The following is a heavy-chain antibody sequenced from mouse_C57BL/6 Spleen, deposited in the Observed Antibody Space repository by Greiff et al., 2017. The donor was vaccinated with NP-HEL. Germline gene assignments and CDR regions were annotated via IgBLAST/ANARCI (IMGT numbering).Heavy chain of an antibody. CDR3: ARSSKRRYYFDY. D-gene: IGHD2-5*01. V-gene: IGHV1-55*01. CDR1: GYTFTSYW. CDR2: IYPGSGST. Sequence: VQLQQSGAELVKPGASVKMSCKASGYTFTSYWITWVKQRPGQGLEWIGDIYPGSGSTNYNEKFKSKATLTVDKSSSTAYMQLSSLTSEDSAVYYCARSSKRRYYFDYWGQGTTLTVSS. J-gene: IGHJ2*01.